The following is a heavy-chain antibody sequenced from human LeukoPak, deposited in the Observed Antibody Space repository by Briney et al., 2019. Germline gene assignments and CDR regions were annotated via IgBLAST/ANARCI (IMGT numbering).Heavy chain of an antibody. V-gene: IGHV3-7*03. J-gene: IGHJ3*02. CDR1: GFTFSSYW. CDR3: AREVLLLWFGESTDAFDI. Sequence: GGSLRLSCAASGFTFSSYWMSWVRQAPGKGLEWMANIKQDGSEEYYVDSVKGRFTISRDNAKNSLYLQMNSLRAEDTAVYYCAREVLLLWFGESTDAFDIWGQGTMVTVSS. D-gene: IGHD3-10*01. CDR2: IKQDGSEE.